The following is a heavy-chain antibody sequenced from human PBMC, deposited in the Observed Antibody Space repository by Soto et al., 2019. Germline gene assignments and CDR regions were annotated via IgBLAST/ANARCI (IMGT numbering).Heavy chain of an antibody. D-gene: IGHD4-4*01. CDR1: GFTFSTYW. J-gene: IGHJ4*02. CDR3: ATAISSPFSNLEY. Sequence: EVQLVQSGGDLVQPGGSLRLSCVASGFTFSTYWMTWVRQAPGMGLEWVAGIKEDGSEEVYVDSVKGRFSISRDNAKTSLYLQLNSLRAEDTAVYYSATAISSPFSNLEYWGQGSLVTVSS. CDR2: IKEDGSEE. V-gene: IGHV3-7*01.